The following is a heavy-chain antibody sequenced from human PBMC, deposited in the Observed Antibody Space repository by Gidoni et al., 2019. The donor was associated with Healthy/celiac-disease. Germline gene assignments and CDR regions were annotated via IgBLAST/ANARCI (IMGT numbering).Heavy chain of an antibody. J-gene: IGHJ6*02. Sequence: QMQLVQSGPEVKKPGTSVKVSCKASGFTFTSSAVQWVRQARGQRLEWIGWMVVGSGNTNYAQKFQERVTSTRDMSTSTAYMELSSRRSEDTAVYYCAAPGRFGEPLWYYGMDVWGQGTTVTVSS. CDR2: MVVGSGNT. CDR1: GFTFTSSA. V-gene: IGHV1-58*01. D-gene: IGHD3-10*01. CDR3: AAPGRFGEPLWYYGMDV.